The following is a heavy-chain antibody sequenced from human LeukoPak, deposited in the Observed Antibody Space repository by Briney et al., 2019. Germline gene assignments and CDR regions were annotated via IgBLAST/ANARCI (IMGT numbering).Heavy chain of an antibody. J-gene: IGHJ4*02. CDR2: LSGSGGTT. CDR3: AKSLDYGDYGYFDY. Sequence: PGGSLRPSCAASGCTYSRNALSWLRQAPGKGLEWVSTLSGSGGTTYYADSVKGRFTISRDNSKNTLYLQMNSLRAEDTAVYYCAKSLDYGDYGYFDYWGQGTLVSVSS. D-gene: IGHD4-17*01. CDR1: GCTYSRNA. V-gene: IGHV3-23*01.